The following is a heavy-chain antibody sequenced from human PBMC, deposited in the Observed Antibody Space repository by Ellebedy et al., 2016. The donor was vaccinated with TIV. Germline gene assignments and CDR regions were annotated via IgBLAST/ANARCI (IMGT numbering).Heavy chain of an antibody. CDR1: GYSFTGYY. CDR2: INPTSGGT. J-gene: IGHJ4*02. V-gene: IGHV1-2*04. D-gene: IGHD4-17*01. Sequence: ASVKVSXKASGYSFTGYYMHWVRQAPGQGLEWMGCINPTSGGTNYAQKFQDWVTMTRDTSISTAYMELSSLKSDDTAIYYCARESDDYGDYFDYWGQGTLVTVSS. CDR3: ARESDDYGDYFDY.